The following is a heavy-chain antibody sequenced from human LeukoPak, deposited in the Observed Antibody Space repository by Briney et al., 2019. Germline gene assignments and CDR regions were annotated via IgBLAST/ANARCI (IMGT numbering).Heavy chain of an antibody. CDR2: IRYDGSNK. J-gene: IGHJ4*02. CDR3: ARPSSSPGSSSHFDY. CDR1: GFTFTNAW. Sequence: GGSLRLSCGISGFTFTNAWVNWVRQAPGKGLEWVAFIRYDGSNKYYADSVKGRFTISRDNSKNTLYLQMNSLRAEDTAVYYCARPSSSPGSSSHFDYWGQGTLVTVSS. V-gene: IGHV3-33*08. D-gene: IGHD6-6*01.